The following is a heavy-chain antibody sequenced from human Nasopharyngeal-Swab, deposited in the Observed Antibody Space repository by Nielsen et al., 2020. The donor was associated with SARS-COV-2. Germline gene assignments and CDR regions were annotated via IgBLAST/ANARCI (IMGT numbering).Heavy chain of an antibody. CDR2: FDPEDGET. V-gene: IGHV1-24*01. CDR1: GYTFTSYA. D-gene: IGHD3-10*01. J-gene: IGHJ4*02. CDR3: ATDRRVTLSHYFDY. Sequence: ASVKVSCKASGYTFTSYAMNWVRQAPGQGLEWMGGFDPEDGETIYAQKFQGRVTMTEDTSTDTAYMELSSLRSEDTAVYYCATDRRVTLSHYFDYWGQGTLVTVSS.